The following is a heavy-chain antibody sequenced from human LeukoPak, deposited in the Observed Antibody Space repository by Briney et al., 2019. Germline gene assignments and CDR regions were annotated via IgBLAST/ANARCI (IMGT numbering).Heavy chain of an antibody. Sequence: GGSLRLSCAVSGITFSNSAMIWVRQAPGKGLEWVSAISGSGDTTYYADSVKGRFTISRDNSKNTLYLQMNSLRAEDTAVYYCAKVGEIVATIASFDYWGQGTLVTVSS. J-gene: IGHJ4*02. D-gene: IGHD5-12*01. CDR1: GITFSNSA. CDR3: AKVGEIVATIASFDY. V-gene: IGHV3-23*01. CDR2: ISGSGDTT.